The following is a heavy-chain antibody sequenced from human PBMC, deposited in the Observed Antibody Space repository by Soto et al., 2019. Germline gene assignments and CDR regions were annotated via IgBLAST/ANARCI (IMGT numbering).Heavy chain of an antibody. CDR3: ARSAAPLSWFDP. CDR1: GGTFSSYT. Sequence: QVQLVQSGAEVKKPGSSVKVSCKASGGTFSSYTISWVRQAPGQGLEWMGRIIPILGIANYAQKFQGRVTITADKSTSTDYMELSSLRSEDTAVYYCARSAAPLSWFDPWGQGTLVTVSS. CDR2: IIPILGIA. V-gene: IGHV1-69*02. J-gene: IGHJ5*02.